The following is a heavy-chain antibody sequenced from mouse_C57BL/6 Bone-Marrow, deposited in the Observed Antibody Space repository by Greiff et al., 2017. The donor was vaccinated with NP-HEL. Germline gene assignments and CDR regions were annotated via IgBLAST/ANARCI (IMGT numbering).Heavy chain of an antibody. V-gene: IGHV5-15*01. D-gene: IGHD2-10*01. J-gene: IGHJ1*03. CDR3: ARHPYYGNSWYFDV. Sequence: EVKLMESGGGLVQPGGSLKLSCAASGFTFSDYGMAWVRQAPRQGPEWVAFISNLAYSIYYADTVTGRFTISRENAKNTLYLEMSSLRSEDTAMYYCARHPYYGNSWYFDVWGTGTTVTVSS. CDR2: ISNLAYSI. CDR1: GFTFSDYG.